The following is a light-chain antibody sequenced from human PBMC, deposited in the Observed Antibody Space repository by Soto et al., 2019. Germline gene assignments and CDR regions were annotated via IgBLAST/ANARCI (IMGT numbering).Light chain of an antibody. CDR1: SSDVGSY. CDR2: EVS. V-gene: IGLV2-14*01. J-gene: IGLJ1*01. Sequence: QSVLTQPASVSGSPGQSITISCTGTSSDVGSYVSWYQQHPDKAPTLMIYEVSNRPSGVSNRFSGSKSGNTASLTISGLQAEDEADYYCSSHASSSTLYVFGTGTKLTVL. CDR3: SSHASSSTLYV.